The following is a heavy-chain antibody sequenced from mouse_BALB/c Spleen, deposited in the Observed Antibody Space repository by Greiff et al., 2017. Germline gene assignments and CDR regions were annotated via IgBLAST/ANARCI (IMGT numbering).Heavy chain of an antibody. CDR1: GYAFTNYL. CDR3: ARGNWEGWFAY. D-gene: IGHD4-1*01. V-gene: IGHV1-54*01. CDR2: INPGSGGT. Sequence: QVQLKQSGAELVRPGTSVKVSCKASGYAFTNYLIEWVKQRPGQGLEWIGVINPGSGGTNYNEKFKGKATLTADKSSSTAYMQLSSLTSDDSAVYFCARGNWEGWFAYWGQGTTLTVSS. J-gene: IGHJ2*01.